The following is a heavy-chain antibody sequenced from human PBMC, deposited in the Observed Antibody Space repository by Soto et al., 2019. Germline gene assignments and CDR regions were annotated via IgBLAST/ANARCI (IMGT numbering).Heavy chain of an antibody. CDR3: AKVYGGRGADPGHTTDY. CDR1: GFTFDDYA. D-gene: IGHD1-26*01. Sequence: EVQLVESGGGLVQPGRSLRLSCAASGFTFDDYAMHWVRQAPGKGLEWVSGISWNSGSIGYADSVKGRFTISRDNAKNSLSLQMNSLRAEDTALYYLAKVYGGRGADPGHTTDYWGQGTLGTVSS. J-gene: IGHJ4*02. CDR2: ISWNSGSI. V-gene: IGHV3-9*01.